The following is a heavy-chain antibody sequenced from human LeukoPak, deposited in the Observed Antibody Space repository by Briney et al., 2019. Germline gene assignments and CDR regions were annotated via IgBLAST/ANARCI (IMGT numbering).Heavy chain of an antibody. CDR2: ISGVGGST. D-gene: IGHD3-9*01. Sequence: GGSLRLSCAASGFTFSSYAMNWVRQAPGKGLEWVSTISGVGGSTYYADSVKGRFIISRDNSKNTLSLQMNTLRDDDTAVYFCAKEAYSYILSFSEAEGYMDVWGRGTTVTVSS. CDR3: AKEAYSYILSFSEAEGYMDV. V-gene: IGHV3-23*01. J-gene: IGHJ6*03. CDR1: GFTFSSYA.